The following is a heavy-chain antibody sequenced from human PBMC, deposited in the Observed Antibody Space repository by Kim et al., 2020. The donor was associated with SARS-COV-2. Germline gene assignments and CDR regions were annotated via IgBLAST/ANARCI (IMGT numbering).Heavy chain of an antibody. D-gene: IGHD5-12*01. CDR3: ARGRLSGYDVYYFDY. V-gene: IGHV1-8*01. Sequence: QKCQGRFTRTRNTSKRTAYMELSSLRSEDTAVYYCARGRLSGYDVYYFDYWGQGTLVTVSS. J-gene: IGHJ4*02.